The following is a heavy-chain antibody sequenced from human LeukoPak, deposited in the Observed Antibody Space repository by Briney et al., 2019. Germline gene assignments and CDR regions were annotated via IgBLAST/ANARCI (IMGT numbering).Heavy chain of an antibody. Sequence: PGGSLRLSCAASGFTFDDYGMSWVRQAPGKGLEWVSGINWNGGSTGYADSVKGRFTISRDNAINSLYLQLSSLRVEDTAVYYCARDAYASGSHDYWGQGTLVTVSS. CDR2: INWNGGST. J-gene: IGHJ4*02. CDR3: ARDAYASGSHDY. D-gene: IGHD3-10*01. CDR1: GFTFDDYG. V-gene: IGHV3-20*04.